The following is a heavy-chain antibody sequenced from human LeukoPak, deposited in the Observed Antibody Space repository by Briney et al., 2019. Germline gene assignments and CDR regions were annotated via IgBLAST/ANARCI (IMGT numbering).Heavy chain of an antibody. CDR2: INPNSGGT. J-gene: IGHJ4*02. CDR1: VYTFTDYY. CDR3: ARARIAVAGTVGYYFDY. V-gene: IGHV1-2*02. Sequence: ASVTVSFKSSVYTFTDYYMHWVRQAPGQGREGMGWINPNSGGTNYAQKFQGRVTMTRDTSISTAYMELSRLRSDDTAVYYCARARIAVAGTVGYYFDYWGQGTLVTVSS. D-gene: IGHD6-19*01.